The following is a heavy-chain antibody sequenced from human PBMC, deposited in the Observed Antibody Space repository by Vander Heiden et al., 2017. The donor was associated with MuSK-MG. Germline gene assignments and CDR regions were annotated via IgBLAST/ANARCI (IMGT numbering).Heavy chain of an antibody. V-gene: IGHV4-59*01. D-gene: IGHD3-3*01. Sequence: QVQLQESGPGLVKPSEPLSLTCTVSGGPISSYYWSWIRQPPGKGLEWIGYIYYSGSTNYNPSLKSRVTISVDTSKNQFSLKLSSVTAADTAVYYCARGITIFGVGLYFDYWGQGTLVTVSS. J-gene: IGHJ4*02. CDR1: GGPISSYY. CDR2: IYYSGST. CDR3: ARGITIFGVGLYFDY.